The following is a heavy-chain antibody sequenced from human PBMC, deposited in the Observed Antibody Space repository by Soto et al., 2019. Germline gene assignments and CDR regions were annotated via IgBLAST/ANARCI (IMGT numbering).Heavy chain of an antibody. Sequence: ASLKVSCKASGYTFTSYGISWVRQAPGQGLEWMGWISAYNGNTNYAQKLQGRVTMTTDTSTSTAYMELRSLRSGDTAVYYCARDLRFLEPHDAFDIWGQGTMVTVSS. J-gene: IGHJ3*02. CDR1: GYTFTSYG. CDR2: ISAYNGNT. V-gene: IGHV1-18*01. CDR3: ARDLRFLEPHDAFDI. D-gene: IGHD3-3*01.